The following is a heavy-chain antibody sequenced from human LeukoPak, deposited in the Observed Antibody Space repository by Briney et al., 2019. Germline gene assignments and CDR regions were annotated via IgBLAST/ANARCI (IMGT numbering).Heavy chain of an antibody. CDR3: TRGSGWPYYFDY. J-gene: IGHJ4*02. D-gene: IGHD6-19*01. CDR2: ISSSSSTI. Sequence: GGSLRLSCAASGFTFSSYEMNWVRQAPGKGLEWVSYISSSSSTIYHADSVKGRFTISRGNAKNSLYLQMNSLRAEDTAVYYCTRGSGWPYYFDYWGQGTLVTVSS. V-gene: IGHV3-48*03. CDR1: GFTFSSYE.